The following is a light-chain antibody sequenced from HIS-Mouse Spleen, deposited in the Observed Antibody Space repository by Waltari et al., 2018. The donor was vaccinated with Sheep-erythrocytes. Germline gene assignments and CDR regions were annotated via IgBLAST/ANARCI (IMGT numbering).Light chain of an antibody. CDR1: SRDVGGYNY. Sequence: QSALTQPRSLSGSPGQSVTIPCTGTSRDVGGYNYVSWYQQHPGTAPKLMIYDVSKRPSGVPDPFSGSKSGNTASLTISALQAEDEADYYCCSYAGSYNHVFATGTKVTVL. CDR3: CSYAGSYNHV. CDR2: DVS. J-gene: IGLJ1*01. V-gene: IGLV2-11*02.